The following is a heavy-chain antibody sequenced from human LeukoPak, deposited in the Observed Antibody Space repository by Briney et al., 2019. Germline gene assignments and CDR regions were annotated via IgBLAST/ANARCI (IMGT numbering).Heavy chain of an antibody. V-gene: IGHV4-59*08. CDR1: GDSISSYY. CDR2: IYYSGST. J-gene: IGHJ4*02. D-gene: IGHD6-13*01. Sequence: PSETLSLTCTVSGDSISSYYWSWIRQPPGKGLEWIGYIYYSGSTNYNPSLKSRVTIPVDTSKNQFSLKLSSVTAADTAVYYCARRISPAAGTDSWGQGTLVTVSS. CDR3: ARRISPAAGTDS.